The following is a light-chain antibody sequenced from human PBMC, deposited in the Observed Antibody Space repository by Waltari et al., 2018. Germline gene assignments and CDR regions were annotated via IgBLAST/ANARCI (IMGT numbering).Light chain of an antibody. J-gene: IGKJ1*01. CDR2: WAA. Sequence: IVMTQSPASLAVSLGERATINCKSSQSVLHSSNNKNYLAWYQLNPGQPPRLLIYWAATRESRVPDRISGSGSGTDFTLTISSLQAEDVAVYYCHQHYSTLTWTFGQGTKVEIK. V-gene: IGKV4-1*01. CDR1: QSVLHSSNNKNY. CDR3: HQHYSTLTWT.